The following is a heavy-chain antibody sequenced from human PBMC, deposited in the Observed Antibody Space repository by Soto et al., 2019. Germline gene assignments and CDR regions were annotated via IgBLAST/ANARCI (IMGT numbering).Heavy chain of an antibody. Sequence: HPGGSLRLSCAASGFTFSSYWMSWVRQAPGKGLEWVANIKQDGSEKYYVDSVKGRFTISRDNAKNSLYLQMNSLRAEDTAVYYCARDAKLELLNYYYYGMDVWGQGTTVTVSS. J-gene: IGHJ6*02. CDR2: IKQDGSEK. V-gene: IGHV3-7*01. CDR1: GFTFSSYW. CDR3: ARDAKLELLNYYYYGMDV. D-gene: IGHD1-7*01.